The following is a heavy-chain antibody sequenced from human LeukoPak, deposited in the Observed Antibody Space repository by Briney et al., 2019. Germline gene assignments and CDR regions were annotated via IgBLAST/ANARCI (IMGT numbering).Heavy chain of an antibody. V-gene: IGHV1-46*01. J-gene: IGHJ6*02. CDR2: INPSGGST. D-gene: IGHD3-22*01. CDR1: GYTFTSYY. CDR3: ARDGVYYDSSGYTYPYGMDV. Sequence: GASVKVSCKASGYTFTSYYMHWVRQAPGQGLEWMGIINPSGGSTSYAQKFQGRVTMTRDTSTSTVYMELSRLSSEDTAVYYCARDGVYYDSSGYTYPYGMDVWGQGTTVTVSS.